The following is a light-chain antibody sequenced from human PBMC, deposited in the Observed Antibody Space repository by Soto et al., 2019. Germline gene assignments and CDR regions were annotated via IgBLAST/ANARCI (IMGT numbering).Light chain of an antibody. Sequence: QSALTQPASVSGSPGQSITISCTGTSSDVGGYNYVSWHQQHPGKAPKLLIYDVSSRPSGVSNRFSASKSGNTASLTISGLQAEDEADYYCSSYTSSITHVFGTGTKRTV. CDR2: DVS. CDR1: SSDVGGYNY. CDR3: SSYTSSITHV. V-gene: IGLV2-14*01. J-gene: IGLJ1*01.